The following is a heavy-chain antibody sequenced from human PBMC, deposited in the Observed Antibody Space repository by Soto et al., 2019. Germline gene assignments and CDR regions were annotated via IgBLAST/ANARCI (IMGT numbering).Heavy chain of an antibody. CDR2: ISGSGGST. V-gene: IGHV3-23*01. CDR1: EFTVSSYA. CDR3: EKDPTVATPSF. Sequence: SLRLSCAASEFTVSSYAMSWVRQAPGKGLEWVSSISGSGGSTYYSDSVKGRFTISRDNSKNTLYLQMNSLRAEDTAVYYCEKDPTVATPSFWGQGTLVTVSS. D-gene: IGHD4-17*01. J-gene: IGHJ4*02.